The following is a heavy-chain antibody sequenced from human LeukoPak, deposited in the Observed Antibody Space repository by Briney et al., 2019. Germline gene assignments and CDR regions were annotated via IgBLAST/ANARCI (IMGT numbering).Heavy chain of an antibody. V-gene: IGHV3-23*01. CDR2: ISGSGGST. CDR3: AGGPSGWPGNPYYFDY. J-gene: IGHJ4*02. CDR1: GFTFSSYA. D-gene: IGHD6-19*01. Sequence: GGSLRLSCAASGFTFSSYAMSWVRQAPGKGLEWVSAISGSGGSTYYADSVKGRFTISRDNSKNTLYLQMNSLRAEDTAVYYCAGGPSGWPGNPYYFDYWGQGTLVTVSS.